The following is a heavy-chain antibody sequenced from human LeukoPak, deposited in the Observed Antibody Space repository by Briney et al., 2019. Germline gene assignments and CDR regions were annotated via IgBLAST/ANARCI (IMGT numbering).Heavy chain of an antibody. V-gene: IGHV3-33*01. Sequence: QTGGSLRLSCAASGFTFSSYGMHWVRQAPGKGLEWVAVIWYDGSNKYYADSVKGLFTISRDNSKNTLYLQMNSLRAEDTAVYYCARVWEEEDPYYYYGMDVWGQGTTVTVSS. J-gene: IGHJ6*02. CDR3: ARVWEEEDPYYYYGMDV. CDR1: GFTFSSYG. D-gene: IGHD1-26*01. CDR2: IWYDGSNK.